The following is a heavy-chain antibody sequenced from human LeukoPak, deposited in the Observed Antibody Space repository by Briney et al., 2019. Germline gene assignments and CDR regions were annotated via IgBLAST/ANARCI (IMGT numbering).Heavy chain of an antibody. CDR1: GGSVSSGDSY. J-gene: IGHJ5*01. D-gene: IGHD4-17*01. CDR3: AREERLRGTDWFPS. CDR2: IHYSGNF. Sequence: SQTLSLTCTVSGGSVSSGDSYWNWIRQHPGKGLEWIGYIHYSGNFDHNPSLKSRVTISVDTSNNQFSMRLASVTAADTAVYYCAREERLRGTDWFPSWGQGTLVTVSS. V-gene: IGHV4-31*03.